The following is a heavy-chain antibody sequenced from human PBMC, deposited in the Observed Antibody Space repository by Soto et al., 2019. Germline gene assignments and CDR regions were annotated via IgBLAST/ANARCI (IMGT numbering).Heavy chain of an antibody. CDR1: GFTFSSYS. J-gene: IGHJ6*02. D-gene: IGHD2-2*02. CDR2: ISSSSSYI. V-gene: IGHV3-21*01. CDR3: ARDFVPAAIAPYYYYGMDV. Sequence: PGGSLRLSCAASGFTFSSYSMNWVRQAPGKGLEWVSSISSSSSYIYYADSVKGRFTISRDNAKNSLYLQMNSLRAEDTAVYYCARDFVPAAIAPYYYYGMDVWGQGTTVTVSS.